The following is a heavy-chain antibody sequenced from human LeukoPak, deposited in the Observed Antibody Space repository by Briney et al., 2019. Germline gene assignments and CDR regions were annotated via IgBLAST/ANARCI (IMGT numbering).Heavy chain of an antibody. D-gene: IGHD3-22*01. CDR1: GVTFSSHY. J-gene: IGHJ4*02. CDR3: AKEADTIIVLKRYLDY. V-gene: IGHV3-23*01. CDR2: ISGSGGGT. Sequence: PGGSLSLSCAASGVTFSSHYMTWVREAPGKGVEGGSAISGSGGGTYYSDSVKGRFTISRDNSENTLYLQMNRLRAEDMAVYYCAKEADTIIVLKRYLDYWGQGTLVTVSS.